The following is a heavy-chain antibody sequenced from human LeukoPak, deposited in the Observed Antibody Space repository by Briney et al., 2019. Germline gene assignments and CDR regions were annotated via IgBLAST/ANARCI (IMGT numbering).Heavy chain of an antibody. CDR3: ARHMVRGVDYYYYGMDV. J-gene: IGHJ6*04. V-gene: IGHV5-10-1*01. CDR1: GYSFTSYW. CDR2: IDPSDCYT. D-gene: IGHD3-10*01. Sequence: TSGESLRISCKGSGYSFTSYWISWVRQMPGKGLEWMGRIDPSDCYTNYSPSFQGHVTISADKSISTAYLQWSSLKASDTAMYYCARHMVRGVDYYYYGMDVWGKGTTVTVSS.